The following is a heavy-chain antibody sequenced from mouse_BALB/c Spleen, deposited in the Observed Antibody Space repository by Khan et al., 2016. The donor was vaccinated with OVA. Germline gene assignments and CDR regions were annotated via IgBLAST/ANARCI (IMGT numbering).Heavy chain of an antibody. Sequence: EVQLQESGPGLVKPSQSLSLTCTVTGYSITSNYAWNWIRQFPGNKLEWMGYISYSGSTSYNPSLKSRISITRVTSKIQFFLQLSSVTTEDTATYYCARGNYYGYAMDYWGQGTSVTVSS. J-gene: IGHJ4*01. CDR1: GYSITSNYA. CDR2: ISYSGST. V-gene: IGHV3-2*02. D-gene: IGHD1-1*01. CDR3: ARGNYYGYAMDY.